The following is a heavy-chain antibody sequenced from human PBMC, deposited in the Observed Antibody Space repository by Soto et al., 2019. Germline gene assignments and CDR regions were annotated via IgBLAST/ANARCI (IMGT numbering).Heavy chain of an antibody. CDR3: ARVLVPFMEQQLVFGWFDP. D-gene: IGHD6-13*01. CDR2: IYHSGST. Sequence: SETLSLTCAVSGGSISSSNWWSWVRQPPGKGLEWIGEIYHSGSTNYNPSLKSRVTISVDKSKNQFSLKLSSVTAADTAVYYCARVLVPFMEQQLVFGWFDPWGQGTLVTVSS. V-gene: IGHV4-4*02. CDR1: GGSISSSNW. J-gene: IGHJ5*02.